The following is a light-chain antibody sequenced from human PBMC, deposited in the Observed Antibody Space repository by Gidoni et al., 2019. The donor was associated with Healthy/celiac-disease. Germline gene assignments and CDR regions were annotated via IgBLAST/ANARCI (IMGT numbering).Light chain of an antibody. Sequence: EVVLTQSPATLSLSPGERTTLSCRDSQSVSSYLAWYQQKPGQAPRLLIYDASNPATGIPARFSGSGSGTDFTLTISSLEPEDFAVYYCQQRSNWPPITFGQGTRLEIK. J-gene: IGKJ5*01. CDR1: QSVSSY. V-gene: IGKV3-11*01. CDR2: DAS. CDR3: QQRSNWPPIT.